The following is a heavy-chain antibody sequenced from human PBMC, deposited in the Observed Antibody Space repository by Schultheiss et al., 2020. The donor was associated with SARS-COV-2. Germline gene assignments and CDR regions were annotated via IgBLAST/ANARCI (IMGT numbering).Heavy chain of an antibody. D-gene: IGHD1-14*01. J-gene: IGHJ5*02. CDR1: GDSVSSNSAA. CDR3: ARANHGSAGAGLYRHSKFDP. CDR2: TYYRSKWYN. Sequence: SETLSLTCAISGDSVSSNSAAWNWIRQSPSRGLEWLGRTYYRSKWYNDYAVSVKSRITINPDTSKNQFSLQLNSVTPEDTAVYYCARANHGSAGAGLYRHSKFDPWGQGTLVTVSS. V-gene: IGHV6-1*01.